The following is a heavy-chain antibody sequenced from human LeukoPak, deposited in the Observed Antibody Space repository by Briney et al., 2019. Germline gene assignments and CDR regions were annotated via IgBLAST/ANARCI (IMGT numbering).Heavy chain of an antibody. J-gene: IGHJ4*02. V-gene: IGHV3-7*04. CDR3: VRDAGWSDLDY. CDR2: IKQDGSEK. CDR1: GFTLSSYW. Sequence: GGSLRLSCAASGFTLSSYWMTWVRQAPGKGLEWVAHIKQDGSEKYYVDSVKGRFTISRNNAKNSLYLQMNSLRVEDTAVYYCVRDAGWSDLDYWGQGTLVSVSS. D-gene: IGHD2-15*01.